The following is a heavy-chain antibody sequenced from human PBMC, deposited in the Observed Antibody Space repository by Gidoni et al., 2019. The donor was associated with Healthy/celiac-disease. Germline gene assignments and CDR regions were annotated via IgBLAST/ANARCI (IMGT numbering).Heavy chain of an antibody. V-gene: IGHV1-69*01. CDR1: GGTFSSYA. CDR2: IIPIFGTA. CDR3: ARGPGVSVWSGYYRASDYYYYGMDV. D-gene: IGHD3-3*01. Sequence: QVQLVQSGAEVKKPGSSVKVSCKASGGTFSSYAISWVRQAPGQGLEWMGGIIPIFGTANYAQKFQGRVTITADESTSTAYMELSSLRSEDTAVYYCARGPGVSVWSGYYRASDYYYYGMDVWGQGTTVTVSS. J-gene: IGHJ6*02.